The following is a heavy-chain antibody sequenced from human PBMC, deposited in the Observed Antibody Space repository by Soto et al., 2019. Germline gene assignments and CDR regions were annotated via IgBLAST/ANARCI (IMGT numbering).Heavy chain of an antibody. Sequence: ASVKVSCNASGYTFTSYYMHWVRQAPGQGLEWMGIINPSGGSTSYAQKFQGRVTMTGDTSTSTVYMELSSLRSEDTAVYYCARADNPTWSGLYYFDYWGQGTLVTVSS. V-gene: IGHV1-46*01. CDR3: ARADNPTWSGLYYFDY. CDR2: INPSGGST. J-gene: IGHJ4*02. D-gene: IGHD3-3*01. CDR1: GYTFTSYY.